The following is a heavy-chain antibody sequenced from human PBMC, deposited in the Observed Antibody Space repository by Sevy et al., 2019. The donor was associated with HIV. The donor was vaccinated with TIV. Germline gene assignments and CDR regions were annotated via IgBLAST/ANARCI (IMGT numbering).Heavy chain of an antibody. CDR2: ISAYNGNT. D-gene: IGHD3-3*01. CDR3: ARGYYDFWSGYYRRDAFDI. V-gene: IGHV1-18*01. J-gene: IGHJ3*02. CDR1: GYTSTSYG. Sequence: ASVKVSCTASGYTSTSYGISWVRPAPRQGLEWMGWISAYNGNTNYAQKLQGRVTLTTDTSTSTAYMELRSLRSDDTAVYYCARGYYDFWSGYYRRDAFDIWGQGTMVTVSS.